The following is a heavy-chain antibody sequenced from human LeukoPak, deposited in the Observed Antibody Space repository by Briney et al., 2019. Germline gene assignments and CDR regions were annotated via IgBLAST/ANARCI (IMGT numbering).Heavy chain of an antibody. CDR3: AKAVSRYVVVPQAAVDY. CDR2: ISGSGGST. J-gene: IGHJ4*02. Sequence: GGSLRLSCAASGFTFSSYGMSGVRQAPGKGLEWVSAISGSGGSTYYADSVKGRFTISRDNSKNTLYLQMNSLRAEDTAVYYCAKAVSRYVVVPQAAVDYWGQGTLVTVSS. D-gene: IGHD2-2*01. V-gene: IGHV3-23*01. CDR1: GFTFSSYG.